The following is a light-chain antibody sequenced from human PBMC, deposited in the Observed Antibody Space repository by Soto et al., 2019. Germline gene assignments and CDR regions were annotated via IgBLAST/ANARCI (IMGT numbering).Light chain of an antibody. CDR3: QQYNSYSRT. J-gene: IGKJ1*01. CDR2: KAS. V-gene: IGKV1-5*03. Sequence: DIRMTQSPATLSASVGDRVTITCRASQSISSWLAWYQQKPGKAPKLLIYKASTLESGVPSRFSGSGSGTEFTLTISSLQPDDFATYYCQQYNSYSRTFCHGTNVDIK. CDR1: QSISSW.